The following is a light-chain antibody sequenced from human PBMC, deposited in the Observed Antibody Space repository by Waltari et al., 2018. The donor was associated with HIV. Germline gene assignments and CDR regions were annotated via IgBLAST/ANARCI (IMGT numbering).Light chain of an antibody. CDR2: AAS. V-gene: IGKV3-15*01. J-gene: IGKJ2*01. CDR1: ESAHSN. CDR3: QQYHKRHGT. Sequence: EILMTQSPATLSVSPGGGATLSCRASESAHSNLAWFQHNPGQAPRVLIYAASTRATGVPDRFRASGSGTDFTLTIRSLQSEDFAIYFCQQYHKRHGTFGQGTKLEIK.